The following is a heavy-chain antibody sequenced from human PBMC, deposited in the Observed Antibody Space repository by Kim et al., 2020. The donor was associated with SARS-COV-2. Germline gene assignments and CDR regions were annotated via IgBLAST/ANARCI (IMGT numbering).Heavy chain of an antibody. V-gene: IGHV4-31*03. CDR3: ARDRIAARPQSIAYYYGMDV. CDR1: GGSISSGGYY. J-gene: IGHJ6*02. D-gene: IGHD6-6*01. CDR2: IYYSGST. Sequence: SETLSLTCTVSGGSISSGGYYWSWIRQHPGKGLEWIGYIYYSGSTYYNPSLKSRVTISVDTSKNQFSLKLSSVTAADTAVYYCARDRIAARPQSIAYYYGMDVWGQGTTVTVSS.